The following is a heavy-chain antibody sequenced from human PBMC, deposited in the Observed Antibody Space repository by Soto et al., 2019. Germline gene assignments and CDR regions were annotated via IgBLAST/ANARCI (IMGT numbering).Heavy chain of an antibody. CDR1: GGSISSYY. J-gene: IGHJ4*02. Sequence: SETLSLTCTVSGGSISSYYWSWIRQPPGKGLEWIGYIYYSGSTNYNPSLKSRVTISVDTSKNQFSLKLSSVTAADTAVYYCERGTSVATIMGYFDYWGQGTLVTVSS. V-gene: IGHV4-59*01. CDR3: ERGTSVATIMGYFDY. CDR2: IYYSGST. D-gene: IGHD5-12*01.